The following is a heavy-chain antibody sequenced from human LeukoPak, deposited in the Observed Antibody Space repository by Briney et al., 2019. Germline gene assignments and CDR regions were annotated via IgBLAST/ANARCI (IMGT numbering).Heavy chain of an antibody. CDR3: ARMGFGELLVAFGLDY. D-gene: IGHD3-10*01. V-gene: IGHV1-18*01. Sequence: ASVKVSCKASGYTFTSYGISWVRQAPGQGLEWMGWISAYNGNTNYAQKLQGRVTMTTDTSTSTAYMELRSLRSDDTAVYYCARMGFGELLVAFGLDYWGQGTLVTASS. CDR1: GYTFTSYG. CDR2: ISAYNGNT. J-gene: IGHJ4*02.